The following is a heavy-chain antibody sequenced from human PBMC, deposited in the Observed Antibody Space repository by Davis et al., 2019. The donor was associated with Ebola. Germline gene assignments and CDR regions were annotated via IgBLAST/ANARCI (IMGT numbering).Heavy chain of an antibody. J-gene: IGHJ4*02. Sequence: SVKVSCKASRFTFTTSAVQWVRQARGQRLEWIGWIVVGSGDTNYAQKFQERVTITRDMSTRTAYMELSSLRSEDTAVYYCAAVYLPDSSGPTFDYWGQGTQVTVSS. V-gene: IGHV1-58*01. CDR1: RFTFTTSA. CDR3: AAVYLPDSSGPTFDY. CDR2: IVVGSGDT. D-gene: IGHD1-1*01.